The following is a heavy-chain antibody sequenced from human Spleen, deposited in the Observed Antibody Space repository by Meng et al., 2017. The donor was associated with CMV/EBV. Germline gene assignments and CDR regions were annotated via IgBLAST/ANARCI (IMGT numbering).Heavy chain of an antibody. CDR1: GFTFSNYA. D-gene: IGHD3-3*01. J-gene: IGHJ3*02. CDR2: ITGSGAST. Sequence: GESLKISCAASGFTFSNYAMSWVRQAPGKGLEWVSAITGSGASTYYADSVRGRFTISRDNARNTLYLQMNSLRAEDTAVYYCARAITISEGAFDIWGQGTMVTVSS. CDR3: ARAITISEGAFDI. V-gene: IGHV3-23*01.